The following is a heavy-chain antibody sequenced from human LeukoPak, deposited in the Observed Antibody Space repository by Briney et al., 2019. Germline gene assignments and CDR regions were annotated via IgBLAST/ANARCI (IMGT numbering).Heavy chain of an antibody. V-gene: IGHV3-23*01. Sequence: PGGSLRLSCAASGFTFNTFWMSWVRQAPGKGLEWVSAISGSGGSTYYADSVKGRFTISRDNSKNTLYLQMNSLRAEDTAVYYCAKDSITMVFDYWGQGTLVTVSS. CDR3: AKDSITMVFDY. J-gene: IGHJ4*02. CDR1: GFTFNTFW. D-gene: IGHD3-10*01. CDR2: ISGSGGST.